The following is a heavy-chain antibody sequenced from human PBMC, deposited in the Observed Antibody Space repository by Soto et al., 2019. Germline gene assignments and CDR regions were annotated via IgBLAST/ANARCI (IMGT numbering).Heavy chain of an antibody. CDR2: IYYSGST. CDR1: GGFIISYY. V-gene: IGHV4-59*12. D-gene: IGHD2-2*01. Sequence: PSETLSLTCTVSGGFIISYYWSWIRQPPGKGLEWIGYIYYSGSTNYNPSLKSRVTISVDTSKNQFSLKLSSVTAADTAVYYCAREWVVPAAGENLLYNSFDPWGQGTLVTVSS. J-gene: IGHJ5*02. CDR3: AREWVVPAAGENLLYNSFDP.